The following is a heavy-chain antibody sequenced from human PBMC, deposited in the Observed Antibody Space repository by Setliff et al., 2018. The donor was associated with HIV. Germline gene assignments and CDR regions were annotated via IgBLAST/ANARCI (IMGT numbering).Heavy chain of an antibody. CDR3: ARGEFYCGTDCYWSSFDY. CDR2: IYTSGST. Sequence: SETLSLTCTVSGGSISSHYWSWIRQPPGKGLEWIGHIYTSGSTNYNPSLKSRVTISVDTSKNQFSLKLSSVTAADTAVYYCARGEFYCGTDCYWSSFDYWGQGILVTVSS. CDR1: GGSISSHY. V-gene: IGHV4-4*08. D-gene: IGHD2-21*02. J-gene: IGHJ4*02.